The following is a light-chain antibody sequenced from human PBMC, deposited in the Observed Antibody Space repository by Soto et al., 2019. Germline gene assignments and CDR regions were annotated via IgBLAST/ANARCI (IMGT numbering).Light chain of an antibody. CDR1: SSDVGGYKY. CDR3: CSYTGSHSYV. Sequence: QSVLTQPHSVSGSPGQSVTISCTGTSSDVGGYKYVSWYQHHPGKAPKLIIYDVTERPSGVPDRFSGSRSGNTASLTISGLQAEDEADYYCCSYTGSHSYVFGIGTKLTVL. CDR2: DVT. J-gene: IGLJ1*01. V-gene: IGLV2-11*01.